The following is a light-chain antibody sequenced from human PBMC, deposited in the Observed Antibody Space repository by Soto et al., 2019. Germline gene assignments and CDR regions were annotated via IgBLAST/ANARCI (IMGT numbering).Light chain of an antibody. V-gene: IGLV2-8*01. CDR2: EVS. J-gene: IGLJ2*01. Sequence: QSVLTQPPSASGSAGQSVTNSCTGTSSDVGGYNFVSWYQQHPGKAPKLLIYEVSKRPSGVPDRFSGSKSDNTASLTVSGLQAEDEADYYCSSFAGGNNLLFGGGTKLTVL. CDR1: SSDVGGYNF. CDR3: SSFAGGNNLL.